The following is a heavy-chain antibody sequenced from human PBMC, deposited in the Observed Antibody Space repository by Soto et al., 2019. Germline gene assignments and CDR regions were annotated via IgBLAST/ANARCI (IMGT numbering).Heavy chain of an antibody. Sequence: QVQLVQSGAEVKKPGASVKVSCKASGYTSTRYGIRWVRQAPGQGLEWMGWICPYNGKTNHAQKLQGRVTMTTDTSTSTAYMELRSLRADDTAVYYCARDEAAHTLDPWGQGILVTVSS. CDR1: GYTSTRYG. D-gene: IGHD6-13*01. CDR2: ICPYNGKT. CDR3: ARDEAAHTLDP. V-gene: IGHV1-18*01. J-gene: IGHJ5*02.